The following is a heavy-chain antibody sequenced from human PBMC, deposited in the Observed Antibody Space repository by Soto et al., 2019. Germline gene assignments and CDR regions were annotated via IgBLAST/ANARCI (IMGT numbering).Heavy chain of an antibody. J-gene: IGHJ3*02. CDR2: IYPSDSDT. V-gene: IGHV5-51*01. Sequence: GESLQISCQVSGYTFTIYSIGWVRQMTGKGLEWMGIIYPSDSDTRYSPSFQGQVTISADRSINTAYLQWDSLKASDTAMYYCARHSGSCEEMATTHGCDAFDIWGQGTMVTVSS. CDR1: GYTFTIYS. D-gene: IGHD5-12*01. CDR3: ARHSGSCEEMATTHGCDAFDI.